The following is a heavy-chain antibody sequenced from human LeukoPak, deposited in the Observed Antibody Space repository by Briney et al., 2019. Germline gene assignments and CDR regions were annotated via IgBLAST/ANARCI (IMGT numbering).Heavy chain of an antibody. Sequence: PGRSLRLSCTASGFTFTSFALHWVRQAPGKGLEWVSVISYDGTKRNDADSVKGRFTISRDNSKNTLYLQMNSLKPEDTAVYYCARVRNDFWSGYLTSHVDVAFDIWGQGTMVTVSS. V-gene: IGHV3-30-3*01. CDR3: ARVRNDFWSGYLTSHVDVAFDI. D-gene: IGHD3-3*01. CDR1: GFTFTSFA. CDR2: ISYDGTKR. J-gene: IGHJ3*02.